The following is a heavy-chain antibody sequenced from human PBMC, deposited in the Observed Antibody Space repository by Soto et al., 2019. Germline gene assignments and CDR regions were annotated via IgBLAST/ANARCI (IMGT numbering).Heavy chain of an antibody. Sequence: SETLSLTCTVSGGSISSYYWSWLRQPPGKGLEWIGYIYYSGSTSYNPSLKSRVTISVDTSKNQFSLKLSSVTAEDTAVYYCAKEGGGIVATTFDYWGQGTLVTVS. D-gene: IGHD5-12*01. V-gene: IGHV4-59*01. J-gene: IGHJ4*02. CDR3: AKEGGGIVATTFDY. CDR1: GGSISSYY. CDR2: IYYSGST.